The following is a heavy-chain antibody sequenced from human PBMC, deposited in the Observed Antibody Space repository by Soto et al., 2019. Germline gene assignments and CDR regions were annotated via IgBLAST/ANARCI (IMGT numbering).Heavy chain of an antibody. D-gene: IGHD1-7*01. V-gene: IGHV3-23*01. CDR1: GFTFSSYG. CDR2: SSATGAVR. CDR3: AKDRRAGGNYGFYSDF. Sequence: PGGSLRLSCAASGFTFSSYGMTWVRQAPGKGLEWVSFSSATGAVRYYADSVKGRFTISRDNSKNTLYLQMSSLRADDTAVYYCAKDRRAGGNYGFYSDFWGQGALVTVSS. J-gene: IGHJ4*02.